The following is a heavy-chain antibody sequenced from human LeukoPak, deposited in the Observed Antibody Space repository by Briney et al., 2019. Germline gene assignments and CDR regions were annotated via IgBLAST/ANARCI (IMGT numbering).Heavy chain of an antibody. Sequence: GGSLRLSCTTSGFNFRHYALTWVRQAPGKGLEWVANIKQDGSEKYYVDSVKGRFTISRDNAKNSVYLQMNSLRVEDTAVYYCAPYWHGSGTSLGYWGQGTLVTVSS. J-gene: IGHJ4*02. CDR2: IKQDGSEK. D-gene: IGHD3-10*01. V-gene: IGHV3-7*01. CDR1: GFNFRHYA. CDR3: APYWHGSGTSLGY.